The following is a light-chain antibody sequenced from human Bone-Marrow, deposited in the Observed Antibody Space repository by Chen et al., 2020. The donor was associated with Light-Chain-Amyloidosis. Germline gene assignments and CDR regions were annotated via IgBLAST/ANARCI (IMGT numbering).Light chain of an antibody. CDR1: QSISSW. J-gene: IGKJ1*01. CDR2: KAS. Sequence: DIQMTQSPSTLSASVGDRVTITCRASQSISSWLAWYQQKPGKAPKLLIYKASTLESGVPSRFSGSGSGTDFTLTISGLQPYDFATYYCQQFINYSFGQGTKVEIK. V-gene: IGKV1-5*03. CDR3: QQFINYS.